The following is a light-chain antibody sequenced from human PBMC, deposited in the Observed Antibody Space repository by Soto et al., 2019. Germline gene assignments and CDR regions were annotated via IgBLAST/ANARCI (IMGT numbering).Light chain of an antibody. CDR3: QLATSLPPWT. V-gene: IGKV1-12*01. CDR1: QRINSW. CDR2: AAS. Sequence: DIQMTQSPSSVSASVGDRVTITCRASQRINSWLAWYQQRPGKAPKLLIYAASSLQSGVPSRFSGSGFGTDFTLTISSLQPEDIATYYCQLATSLPPWTFGQGTKVDNK. J-gene: IGKJ1*01.